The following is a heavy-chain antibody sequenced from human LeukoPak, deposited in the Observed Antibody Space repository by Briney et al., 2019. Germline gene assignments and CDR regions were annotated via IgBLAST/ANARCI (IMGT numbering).Heavy chain of an antibody. CDR2: ISWNSGSI. V-gene: IGHV3-9*03. D-gene: IGHD6-6*01. CDR3: AKVAARGPGLGSYFDY. J-gene: IGHJ4*02. CDR1: GFTFDDYA. Sequence: GGSLRLSCAASGFTFDDYAMHWVRQAPGKGLEWVSGISWNSGSIGYADSVKGRFTISRDNAKNSPYLQMNSLRAEDMALYYCAKVAARGPGLGSYFDYWGQGTLVTVSS.